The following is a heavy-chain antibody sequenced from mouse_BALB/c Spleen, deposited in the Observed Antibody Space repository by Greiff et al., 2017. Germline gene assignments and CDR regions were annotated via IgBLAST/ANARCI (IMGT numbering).Heavy chain of an antibody. CDR1: GFNIKDTY. D-gene: IGHD2-14*01. V-gene: IGHV14-3*02. CDR2: IDPANGNT. Sequence: VQLQQSGAELVKPGASVKLSCTASGFNIKDTYMHWVKQRPEQGLEWIGRIDPANGNTKYDPKFQGKATITEDTSSNTAYLQLSSLTSEDTAVYYCYYYRYDEGYWGQGTTLTVSS. J-gene: IGHJ2*01. CDR3: YYYRYDEGY.